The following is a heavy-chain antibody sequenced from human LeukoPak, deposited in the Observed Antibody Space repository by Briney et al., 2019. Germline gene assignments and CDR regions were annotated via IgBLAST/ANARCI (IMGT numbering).Heavy chain of an antibody. D-gene: IGHD3-10*01. Sequence: GGSLRLSCAASGFSFSSYSMNWVRQAPGKGLEWVSYISSGSSSIYYTDSVKGRFTFSRDNAKNSLYLQMNSLRAEDTAVYYCVCGSGSYFSYWGQGTLVTVSS. V-gene: IGHV3-48*04. CDR1: GFSFSSYS. CDR3: VCGSGSYFSY. CDR2: ISSGSSSI. J-gene: IGHJ4*02.